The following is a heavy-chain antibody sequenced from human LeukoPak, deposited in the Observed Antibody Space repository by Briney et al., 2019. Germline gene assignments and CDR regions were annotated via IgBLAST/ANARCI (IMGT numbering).Heavy chain of an antibody. CDR2: INPKTGDT. J-gene: IGHJ4*02. Sequence: ASVKVSCKASGYGFTGYYLHWVRQAPGQGLEWMGWINPKTGDTYYAHNFQGRVTMTIDTSITTAYMELSRLASDDTAVFYCARGSYSDYWGQGTLVTVSS. V-gene: IGHV1-2*02. D-gene: IGHD3-10*01. CDR3: ARGSYSDY. CDR1: GYGFTGYY.